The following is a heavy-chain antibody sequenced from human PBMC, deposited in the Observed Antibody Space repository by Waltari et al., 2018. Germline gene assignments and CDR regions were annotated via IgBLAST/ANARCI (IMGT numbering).Heavy chain of an antibody. CDR1: GFSFSLYW. Sequence: EVQLVESGGGLFQPGGSLSLSCAASGFSFSLYWMNWVRQAPGKGLEWVANIKQDGTEKYDVDSVRGRFTISRDNAKNSVYLQMNSLRDEDTAVYYCARGGASWGQGTLVTVSS. J-gene: IGHJ5*02. D-gene: IGHD1-26*01. V-gene: IGHV3-7*01. CDR2: IKQDGTEK. CDR3: ARGGAS.